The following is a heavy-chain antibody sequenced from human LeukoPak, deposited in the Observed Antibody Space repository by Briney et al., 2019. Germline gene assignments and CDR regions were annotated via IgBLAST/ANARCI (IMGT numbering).Heavy chain of an antibody. Sequence: PGESLILSCAASGFTFSSYGMHWVRQAPGKGLEWVAFIRHDESKTYFGDSVKGRFTISRDNSKNTLYLQMNSLRAEDTAIYYCAKSHIPNRYSGTYYCDFWGQGTLVTVSS. V-gene: IGHV3-30*02. CDR1: GFTFSSYG. D-gene: IGHD1-26*01. CDR2: IRHDESKT. J-gene: IGHJ4*02. CDR3: AKSHIPNRYSGTYYCDF.